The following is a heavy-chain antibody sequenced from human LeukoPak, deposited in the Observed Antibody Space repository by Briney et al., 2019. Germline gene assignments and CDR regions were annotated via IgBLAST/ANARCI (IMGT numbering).Heavy chain of an antibody. CDR2: ISAYNGNT. CDR1: GYTFTSYG. J-gene: IGHJ5*02. Sequence: GASVKVSCKASGYTFTSYGISWVRQAPGQGLEWMGWISAYNGNTNYAQKPQGRVTMTTDTSTSTAYMELRSLRSDDTAVYYCARGPSSSWYQYNWFDPWGQGTLVTVSS. V-gene: IGHV1-18*01. D-gene: IGHD6-13*01. CDR3: ARGPSSSWYQYNWFDP.